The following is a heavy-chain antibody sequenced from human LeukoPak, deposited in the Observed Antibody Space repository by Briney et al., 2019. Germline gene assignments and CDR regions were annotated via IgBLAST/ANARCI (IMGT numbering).Heavy chain of an antibody. CDR2: ISGSGGSR. V-gene: IGHV3-23*01. CDR1: GFTFSSYG. D-gene: IGHD4-17*01. Sequence: SGGSLRLSCAASGFTFSSYGMSWVRQAPGKGLEWVSAISGSGGSRYYADSVKGRFTISRDNSKNTLYLQMNSPRAEDTAVYYCAKAYGSTVTLPSDWGQGTLVTVSS. J-gene: IGHJ4*02. CDR3: AKAYGSTVTLPSD.